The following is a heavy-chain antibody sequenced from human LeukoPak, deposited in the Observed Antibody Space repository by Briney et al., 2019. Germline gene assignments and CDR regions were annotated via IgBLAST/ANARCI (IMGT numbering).Heavy chain of an antibody. J-gene: IGHJ5*02. D-gene: IGHD1-26*01. CDR2: IYPGDSDT. V-gene: IGHV5-51*01. CDR3: ARRLGATIWYNWFDP. Sequence: LGESLKISCKGSGYSFTSYWIGWVRQMPGKGLEWMGIIYPGDSDTRYSPSFQGQVTISADKSISTAYLQWSSLKASDTAMYYCARRLGATIWYNWFDPWGQGTLVTVSS. CDR1: GYSFTSYW.